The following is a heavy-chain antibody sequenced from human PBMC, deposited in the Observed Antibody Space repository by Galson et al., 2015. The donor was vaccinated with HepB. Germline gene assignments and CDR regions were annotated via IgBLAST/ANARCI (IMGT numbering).Heavy chain of an antibody. CDR1: GHTLTELS. CDR3: AADPHRTTVTTMLF. CDR2: YAPEDGET. V-gene: IGHV1-24*01. Sequence: SVKVSRKVSGHTLTELSVHWVRLIPGKGLEWMGGYAPEDGETIYAQKFQGRFTMTEDTSTAYMHLNNLGSDDTAVYYCAADPHRTTVTTMLFWGQGTLVAVSS. D-gene: IGHD4-17*01. J-gene: IGHJ4*02.